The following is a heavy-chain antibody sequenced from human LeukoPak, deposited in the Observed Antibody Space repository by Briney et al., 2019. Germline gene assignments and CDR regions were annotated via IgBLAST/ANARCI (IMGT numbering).Heavy chain of an antibody. CDR1: GFTFSSYA. Sequence: GGSLRLSCAASGFTFSSYAMSWVRQAPGKGLEWVSAISGSGGSTYYADSVKGRFTISRDNSKNTLYLQMNSLRAEDTAVYYCARGPRYEWYSSGWYEGYYFDYWGQGTLVTVSS. D-gene: IGHD6-19*01. CDR3: ARGPRYEWYSSGWYEGYYFDY. J-gene: IGHJ4*02. CDR2: ISGSGGST. V-gene: IGHV3-23*01.